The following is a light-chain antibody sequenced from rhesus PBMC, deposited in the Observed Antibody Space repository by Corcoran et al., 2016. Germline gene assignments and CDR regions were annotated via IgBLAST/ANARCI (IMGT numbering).Light chain of an antibody. CDR1: SSDIGGYNY. CDR3: SSYASSSTYI. J-gene: IGLJ1*01. CDR2: EVS. Sequence: QAALTQPRSVSGSPGQSVTISCTGTSSDIGGYNYVSWYQQHPGTAPKLMIYEVSKRPSGVSDRFSGSKSGNTASLTISGLKAEDEADYYGSSYASSSTYIFGAGTRLTVL. V-gene: IGLV2-32*02.